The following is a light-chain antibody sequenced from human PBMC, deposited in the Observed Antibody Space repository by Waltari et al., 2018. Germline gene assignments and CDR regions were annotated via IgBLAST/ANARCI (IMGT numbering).Light chain of an antibody. V-gene: IGLV2-14*01. CDR2: EVN. CDR1: SSHVGGYNS. J-gene: IGLJ1*01. Sequence: QSALTQPASVSGSPGQSITISCTATSSHVGGYNSVSWSQHHPAKPPKVNIYEVNKRPSGFSNRFSGSKSGNTASLTISGLQAEDEADYYCSSYTSSSTSLYVFGTGTKVTVL. CDR3: SSYTSSSTSLYV.